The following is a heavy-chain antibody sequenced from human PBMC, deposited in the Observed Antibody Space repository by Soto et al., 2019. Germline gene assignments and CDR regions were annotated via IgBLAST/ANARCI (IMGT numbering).Heavy chain of an antibody. Sequence: QVQLQESGPGLVKPSETLSLTCTVSGGSISNYYWSWIRQPAGKGLEWIGRIYTSGNTNYNPSLKGRVTMSVDMSKNQFSLKLSSMAAADPSVYYCAGDDNGHNGRAFDPWGKGTLVTVSS. D-gene: IGHD4-17*01. CDR3: AGDDNGHNGRAFDP. CDR2: IYTSGNT. V-gene: IGHV4-4*07. J-gene: IGHJ5*02. CDR1: GGSISNYY.